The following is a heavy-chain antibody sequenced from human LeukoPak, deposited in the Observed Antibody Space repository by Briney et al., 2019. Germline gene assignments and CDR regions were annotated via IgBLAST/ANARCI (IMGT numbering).Heavy chain of an antibody. Sequence: SETLSLTCAVSGYSISSGYYWGWIRQPPGKGLEWIGSIYHSGSTYYNPSLKSRVTISVDTSKNQFSLKLSSVTAADTAVYYCARGVFDWARSTFDYWGRGTLVTVSS. V-gene: IGHV4-38-2*01. J-gene: IGHJ4*02. CDR3: ARGVFDWARSTFDY. CDR1: GYSISSGYY. CDR2: IYHSGST. D-gene: IGHD3-9*01.